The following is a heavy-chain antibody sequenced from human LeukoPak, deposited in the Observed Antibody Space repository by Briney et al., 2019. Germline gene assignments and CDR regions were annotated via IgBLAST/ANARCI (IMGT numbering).Heavy chain of an antibody. CDR1: GYTFTGYY. CDR3: ARGSYYGSGSRDY. Sequence: ASVKVSCKASGYTFTGYYMHWVRQAPGQGLEWMGWINPNSGGTNYAQKFQGRVTMTRDTSISTAYMELSRLRSDDTAVYYCARGSYYGSGSRDYWGQGNLVTVSS. J-gene: IGHJ4*02. D-gene: IGHD3-10*01. V-gene: IGHV1-2*02. CDR2: INPNSGGT.